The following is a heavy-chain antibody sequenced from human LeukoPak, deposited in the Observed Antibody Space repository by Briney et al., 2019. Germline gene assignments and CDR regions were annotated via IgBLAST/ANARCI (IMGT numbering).Heavy chain of an antibody. D-gene: IGHD6-13*01. V-gene: IGHV3-43*02. CDR2: ISENGGII. Sequence: GGSLRLSCAASGFTFDDYAMHWVRQAPGKGLEWVSLISENGGIIYYADSLKGRFTISRDNSKNTLYLQMNSLRAEDTAVFYCAGSSSHLSFDYWGQGTLVTVSS. CDR1: GFTFDDYA. CDR3: AGSSSHLSFDY. J-gene: IGHJ4*02.